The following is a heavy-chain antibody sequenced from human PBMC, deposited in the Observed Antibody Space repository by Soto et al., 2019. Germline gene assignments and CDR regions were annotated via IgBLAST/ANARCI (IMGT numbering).Heavy chain of an antibody. CDR3: ARSSRGAIVDPDDY. D-gene: IGHD1-26*01. CDR1: GFTFSSYS. CDR2: ISSSSSTI. Sequence: EVQLVESGGGLVQPGGSLRLSCAASGFTFSSYSMNWVRQAPGKGLEWVSYISSSSSTIYYADSVKCRFTISRDNAKNSLYLQMNSLRDEDTAVYYCARSSRGAIVDPDDYWGQGTLVTVSS. J-gene: IGHJ4*02. V-gene: IGHV3-48*02.